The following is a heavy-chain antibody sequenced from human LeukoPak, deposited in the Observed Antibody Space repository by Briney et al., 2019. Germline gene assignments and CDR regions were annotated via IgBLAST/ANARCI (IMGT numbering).Heavy chain of an antibody. CDR1: GFSLNTYS. CDR2: ISGASEHI. J-gene: IGHJ4*02. V-gene: IGHV3-21*01. CDR3: ARGGTTGPVPGFDY. D-gene: IGHD1-7*01. Sequence: GGSLRLSCAASGFSLNTYSLNWVRQAPGKGLEWVSSISGASEHILYADSVKGRFTISRDNAKNSLFLQMNSLRAEDTAVYYCARGGTTGPVPGFDYWGQGTLVTVSS.